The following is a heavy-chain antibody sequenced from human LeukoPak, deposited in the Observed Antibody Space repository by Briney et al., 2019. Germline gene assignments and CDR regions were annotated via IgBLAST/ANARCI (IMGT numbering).Heavy chain of an antibody. V-gene: IGHV3-7*01. J-gene: IGHJ4*02. CDR1: GFTFSSYW. Sequence: GGSLRLSCAASGFTFSSYWMTWVRQAPGKGLEWVASVKQDGSDKYYVDSVKGRFTISRDNAKNSLYLQMNSLRAEDTAVYHCATGRSCTTCYLPDYWGQGTLVTVSS. CDR2: VKQDGSDK. CDR3: ATGRSCTTCYLPDY. D-gene: IGHD2-2*01.